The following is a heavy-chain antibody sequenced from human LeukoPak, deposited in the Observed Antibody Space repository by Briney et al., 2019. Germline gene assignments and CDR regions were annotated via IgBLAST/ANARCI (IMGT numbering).Heavy chain of an antibody. V-gene: IGHV3-48*01. CDR1: GFTFSSYS. CDR2: ISSSSSTI. Sequence: PGGSLRLSCAASGFTFSSYSMNWVRQTPGKGLEWVAYISSSSSTIYYADSVKGRFTISRDNAKNSLYLQMNSLRAEDTAVYYCATDLSSSWYRLTWFDPWGQGTLVTVSS. CDR3: ATDLSSSWYRLTWFDP. J-gene: IGHJ5*02. D-gene: IGHD6-13*01.